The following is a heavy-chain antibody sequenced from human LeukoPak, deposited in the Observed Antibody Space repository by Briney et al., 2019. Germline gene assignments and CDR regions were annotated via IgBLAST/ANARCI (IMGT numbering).Heavy chain of an antibody. V-gene: IGHV1-18*01. Sequence: GASVTVSCKTSGYTFTSFGISWVRQAPGQGLEWMGRISANNGNTNYAQKVQGRVTMTTDTSTSTAYMELRSLRSDDTAIYYCARDKTGSTAAEEWGQGTLVIVSS. CDR3: ARDKTGSTAAEE. J-gene: IGHJ4*02. CDR2: ISANNGNT. CDR1: GYTFTSFG. D-gene: IGHD6-13*01.